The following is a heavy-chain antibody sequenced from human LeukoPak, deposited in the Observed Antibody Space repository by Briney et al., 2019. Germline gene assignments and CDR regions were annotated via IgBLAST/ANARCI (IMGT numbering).Heavy chain of an antibody. V-gene: IGHV5-51*01. J-gene: IGHJ6*03. Sequence: GESLKISCKGSGYSFTSYWIGWVRQMPGKGLEWMGIIYPGDSDTRYSPSFQGQVTISADKSISTDYLQWSSLKASDTAMYYCARQVDWGSSYYYMDVWGKGTTVTVSS. CDR3: ARQVDWGSSYYYMDV. D-gene: IGHD7-27*01. CDR1: GYSFTSYW. CDR2: IYPGDSDT.